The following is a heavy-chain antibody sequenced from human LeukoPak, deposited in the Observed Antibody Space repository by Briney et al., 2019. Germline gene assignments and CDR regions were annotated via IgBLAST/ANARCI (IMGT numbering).Heavy chain of an antibody. CDR3: ASRIAAAGTGWFDP. CDR2: IYNSGGT. CDR1: GGSISSYY. J-gene: IGHJ5*02. V-gene: IGHV4-59*01. D-gene: IGHD6-13*01. Sequence: PSETLSLTCTVSGGSISSYYWSWIRQPPGKGLEWIGYIYNSGGTNYNPSLKSRVTISVDTSKNQFSLKLSSVTAADTAVYYCASRIAAAGTGWFDPWGQGTLVTVSS.